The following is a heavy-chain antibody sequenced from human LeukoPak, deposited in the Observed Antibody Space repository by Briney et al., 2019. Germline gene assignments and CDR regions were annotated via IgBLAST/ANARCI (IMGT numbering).Heavy chain of an antibody. Sequence: ASVKVSCKASGYTFTSYYMHWVRQAPGQGLEWMGIINPSGGSTSYAQQFQGRVTMNRDTSTSTVYMELSSLRSEDTAVYYCARGGRLRIFGVVDRLLKTSYYFDYWGQGTLVTVSS. V-gene: IGHV1-46*01. CDR2: INPSGGST. D-gene: IGHD3-3*01. J-gene: IGHJ4*02. CDR1: GYTFTSYY. CDR3: ARGGRLRIFGVVDRLLKTSYYFDY.